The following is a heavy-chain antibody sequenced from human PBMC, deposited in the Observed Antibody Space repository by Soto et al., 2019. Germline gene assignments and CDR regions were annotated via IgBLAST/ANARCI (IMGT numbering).Heavy chain of an antibody. CDR1: GVTFTTYA. CDR2: IIALFGTA. V-gene: IGHV1-69*06. CDR3: AGRAGYDSIGYYYFY. D-gene: IGHD3-22*01. Sequence: SVKVSCKASGVTFTTYAIDWVRQAPGQGLEWMGGIIALFGTAKYSQNFQGRITITADTSANTAYMELRSLRSQDTAVYYCAGRAGYDSIGYYYFYWGQGTLVTVSS. J-gene: IGHJ4*01.